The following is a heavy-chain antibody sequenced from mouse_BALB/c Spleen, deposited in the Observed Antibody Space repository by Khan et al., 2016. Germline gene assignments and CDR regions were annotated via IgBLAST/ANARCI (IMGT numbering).Heavy chain of an antibody. CDR2: ISSGSSTI. CDR3: ARGDY. Sequence: EVELVASGGGLQPGGSRKLSCAASGFTFSRFGMHWVRQAPEKGLEWVAYISSGSSTIYYADTLKGRFTISRDNPKNALFLQMTSLRSEDTAMYYCARGDYWGQGTTLTVSS. CDR1: GFTFSRFG. V-gene: IGHV5-17*02. J-gene: IGHJ2*01.